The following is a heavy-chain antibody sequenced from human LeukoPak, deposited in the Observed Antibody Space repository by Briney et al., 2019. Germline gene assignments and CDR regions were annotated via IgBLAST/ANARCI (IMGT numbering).Heavy chain of an antibody. CDR1: GFTFSNFW. Sequence: GGSLTLSFSASGFTFSNFWMHCVRQTPGKGLVWVSRINRDGSSTNYADSVKGPFTISRDNAKNTLYLQMNSLRDEDTAVYYCAKDGPEGKRVFDIWGQGTMVTVSS. J-gene: IGHJ3*02. CDR3: AKDGPEGKRVFDI. D-gene: IGHD3/OR15-3a*01. V-gene: IGHV3-74*01. CDR2: INRDGSST.